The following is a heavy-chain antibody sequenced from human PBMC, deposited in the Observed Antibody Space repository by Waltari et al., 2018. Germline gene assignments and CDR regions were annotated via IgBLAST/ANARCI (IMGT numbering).Heavy chain of an antibody. Sequence: QVQLVQSGAEVKKPGASVKVSCKASGYTFTSYDINWVRQATGQGLEWMGWRNPNSGNTGYAQKFQGRVTMTRNTSISTAYMELSRLRSDDTAVYYCARELVTIFGVVIHYWGQGTLVTVSS. CDR3: ARELVTIFGVVIHY. D-gene: IGHD3-3*01. CDR2: RNPNSGNT. CDR1: GYTFTSYD. J-gene: IGHJ4*02. V-gene: IGHV1-8*01.